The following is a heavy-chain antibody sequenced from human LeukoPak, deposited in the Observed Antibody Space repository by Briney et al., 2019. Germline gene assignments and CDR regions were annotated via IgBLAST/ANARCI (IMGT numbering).Heavy chain of an antibody. V-gene: IGHV1-2*02. J-gene: IGHJ6*03. Sequence: ASVKVSCKASGYTFTGYYMHWVRQAPGQGLEWMGWINPNSGGTNYAQKFQGRVTMTRDTSISIAYMELSRLRSDDTAVYYCAKAHGRIVGATGYYYYYMDVWGKGTTVTVSS. CDR3: AKAHGRIVGATGYYYYYMDV. D-gene: IGHD1-26*01. CDR2: INPNSGGT. CDR1: GYTFTGYY.